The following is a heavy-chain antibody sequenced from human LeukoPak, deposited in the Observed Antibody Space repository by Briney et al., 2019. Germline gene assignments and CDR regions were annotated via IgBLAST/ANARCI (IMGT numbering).Heavy chain of an antibody. CDR2: IRNKANSYTT. J-gene: IGHJ4*02. CDR3: ARDHGDYDY. CDR1: GFTFSSYS. D-gene: IGHD4-17*01. V-gene: IGHV3-72*01. Sequence: GGSLRLSCAASGFTFSSYSMNWVRQAPGKGLEWVGRIRNKANSYTTEYAASVKGRFTISRDDSKNSLYLQMNSLKTEDTAVYYCARDHGDYDYWGQGTLVTVSS.